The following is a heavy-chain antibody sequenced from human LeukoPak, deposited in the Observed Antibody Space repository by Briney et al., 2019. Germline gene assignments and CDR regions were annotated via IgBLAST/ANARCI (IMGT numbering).Heavy chain of an antibody. CDR1: GGSISNYY. Sequence: SETLSLTCTVSGGSISNYYWSWIRQPPGKELEWIGYIYYSGSTSYNPFLRSRVTMSVDTSKKFFSLHMTSVTAADTAVYYCATGGLRYCSSTSCLGYWGQGTLVTVTS. V-gene: IGHV4-59*01. D-gene: IGHD2-2*01. J-gene: IGHJ4*02. CDR3: ATGGLRYCSSTSCLGY. CDR2: IYYSGST.